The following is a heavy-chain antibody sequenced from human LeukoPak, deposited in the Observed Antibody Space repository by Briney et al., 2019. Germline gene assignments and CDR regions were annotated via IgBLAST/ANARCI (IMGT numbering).Heavy chain of an antibody. CDR3: ARELDGSGSYPQNWFDP. Sequence: SETLSLTCTVSGGSISSYYWSWIRQPPGKGLEWIGYIYYSGSTNYNPSLKSRVTISVDTSKNQFSLKLSSVTAADTAVYYCARELDGSGSYPQNWFDPGGQGTRVTVSS. CDR2: IYYSGST. V-gene: IGHV4-59*01. J-gene: IGHJ5*02. D-gene: IGHD3-10*01. CDR1: GGSISSYY.